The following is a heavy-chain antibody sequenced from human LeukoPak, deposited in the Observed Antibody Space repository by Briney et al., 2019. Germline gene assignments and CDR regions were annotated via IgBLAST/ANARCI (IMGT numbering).Heavy chain of an antibody. CDR2: IYYSGST. CDR1: GGSISSYY. Sequence: SETLSLTCTVSGGSISSYYWSWIRQPPGKGLEWIGYIYYSGSTNYNPSLKSRVTISVDTSKNQFSLKLSSVTAADTAVYYCARSTTVDPGYFDYWGQGTLVTVSS. J-gene: IGHJ4*02. CDR3: ARSTTVDPGYFDY. V-gene: IGHV4-59*01. D-gene: IGHD4-23*01.